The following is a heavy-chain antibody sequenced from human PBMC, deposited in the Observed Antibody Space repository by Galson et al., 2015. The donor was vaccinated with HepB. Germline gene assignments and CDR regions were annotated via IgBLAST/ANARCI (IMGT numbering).Heavy chain of an antibody. Sequence: SVKVSCKASGYSFSSHVMHWVRQAPGQSLEWMGWIDAGNVNTKYSEKFQGRVIITRDTSANTGYMELSSLRSKDTAVYFRASGHRFGYIDCWGQGTLVTVSS. CDR1: GYSFSSHV. CDR2: IDAGNVNT. CDR3: ASGHRFGYIDC. V-gene: IGHV1-3*01. D-gene: IGHD5-18*01. J-gene: IGHJ4*02.